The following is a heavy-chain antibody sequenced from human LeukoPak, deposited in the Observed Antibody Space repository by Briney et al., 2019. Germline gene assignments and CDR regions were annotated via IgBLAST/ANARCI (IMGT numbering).Heavy chain of an antibody. Sequence: GGSLRLSCAVSGFTVSSNYMNWVRQAPGKGLEWVSVIYSGGSTYYADSVKGRFTISRDNSKNTLYLQMNSLRAEDTAVYYCARDLGYSAYGALDYWGQGTLVTVSS. D-gene: IGHD5-12*01. CDR2: IYSGGST. V-gene: IGHV3-53*01. J-gene: IGHJ4*02. CDR3: ARDLGYSAYGALDY. CDR1: GFTVSSNY.